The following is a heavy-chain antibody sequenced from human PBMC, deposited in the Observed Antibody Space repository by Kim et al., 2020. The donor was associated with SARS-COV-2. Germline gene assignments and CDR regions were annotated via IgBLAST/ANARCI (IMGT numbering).Heavy chain of an antibody. CDR3: ARDLDSSGYYVY. Sequence: NYNPSLKSRVTISVDTSKNQFSLKLSSVTAADTAVYYCARDLDSSGYYVYWGQGTLVTVSS. D-gene: IGHD3-22*01. V-gene: IGHV4-59*01. J-gene: IGHJ4*02.